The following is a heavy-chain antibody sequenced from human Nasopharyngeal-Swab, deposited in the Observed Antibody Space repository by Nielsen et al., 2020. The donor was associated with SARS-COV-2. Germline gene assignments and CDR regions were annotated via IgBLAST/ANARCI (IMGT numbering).Heavy chain of an antibody. J-gene: IGHJ6*03. CDR3: AKEGTYGYYMDV. V-gene: IGHV3-7*03. CDR1: GFTFSSYW. D-gene: IGHD4-17*01. CDR2: IKQDGSEK. Sequence: GESLKISCAASGFTFSSYWMSWVRQAPGKGLEWVANIKQDGSEKYYADSVKGRFTISRDNSKNSLYLQMNSLRTEDTALYYCAKEGTYGYYMDVWGKGTTVTVSS.